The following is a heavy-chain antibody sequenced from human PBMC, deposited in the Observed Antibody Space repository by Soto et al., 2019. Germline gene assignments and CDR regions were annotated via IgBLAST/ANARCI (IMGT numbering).Heavy chain of an antibody. J-gene: IGHJ6*03. CDR1: GGSISSGGYY. D-gene: IGHD4-4*01. Sequence: SETLSLTCTVSGGSISSGGYYWSWIRQHPGKGLEWIGYIYCSGSTYYNPSLKSRVTISVDTSKNQFSLKLSSVTAADTAVYYCARVVLQYSNYYYYYYMDVWGKGTTVTVSS. CDR2: IYCSGST. V-gene: IGHV4-31*03. CDR3: ARVVLQYSNYYYYYYMDV.